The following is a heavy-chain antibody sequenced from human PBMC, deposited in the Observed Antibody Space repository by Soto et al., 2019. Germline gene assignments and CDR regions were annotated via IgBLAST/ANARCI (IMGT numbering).Heavy chain of an antibody. CDR2: MNPNSGNT. J-gene: IGHJ5*02. CDR3: AWVLGYCSSTSCYHWFDP. CDR1: GYTFTSYD. D-gene: IGHD2-2*01. V-gene: IGHV1-8*01. Sequence: ASVKVSCKASGYTFTSYDINWVRQATGQGLEWKGWMNPNSGNTGYAQKFQGRVTMTRNTSISTAYMELSSLRSEDTAVYYCAWVLGYCSSTSCYHWFDPWGQGTLVTVS.